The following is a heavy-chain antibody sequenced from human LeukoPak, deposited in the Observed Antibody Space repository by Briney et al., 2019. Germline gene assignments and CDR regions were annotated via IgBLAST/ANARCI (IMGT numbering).Heavy chain of an antibody. V-gene: IGHV4-39*01. CDR2: IYYSGST. Sequence: SSETLSLTCTVSGGSISSSSYYWGWIRQPPGKGLEWIGSIYYSGSTYYNPSLKSRVTISVDTSKNQFSLKLSSVTAADTAVYYSARQRTEYYDFDYWGQGTLVTVSS. CDR3: ARQRTEYYDFDY. J-gene: IGHJ4*02. D-gene: IGHD3-3*01. CDR1: GGSISSSSYY.